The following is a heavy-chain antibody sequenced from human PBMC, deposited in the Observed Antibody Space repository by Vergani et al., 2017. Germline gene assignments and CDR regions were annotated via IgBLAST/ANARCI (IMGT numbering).Heavy chain of an antibody. D-gene: IGHD6-13*01. V-gene: IGHV1-2*02. CDR3: AKHLVYYYGMDV. CDR2: INPNSGGT. J-gene: IGHJ6*02. CDR1: GYTFTGYY. Sequence: QVQLVQSGAEVKKPGASVKVSCKASGYTFTGYYMHWVRQAPGQGLEWMGWINPNSGGTNYEQKFQGRVTMTRDTSISTAYMELSRLRSDDTAVYYCAKHLVYYYGMDVWGQGTTVTVSS.